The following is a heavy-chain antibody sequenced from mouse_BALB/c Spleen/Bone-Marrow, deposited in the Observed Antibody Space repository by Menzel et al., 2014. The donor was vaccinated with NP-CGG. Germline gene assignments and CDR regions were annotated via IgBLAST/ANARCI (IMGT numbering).Heavy chain of an antibody. CDR3: ARERYGDAMVY. J-gene: IGHJ4*01. CDR1: GYTFTDYN. CDR2: IYPYNGGT. D-gene: IGHD2-14*01. Sequence: VQLKESGPELVKPGASVKISCKTSGYTFTDYNMHWVKQSHGKSLEWIGYIYPYNGGTAYNQKFKSKATLTVDNSSSTAYMELRSLTSEDSAVYYCARERYGDAMVYFGQAASVTVSS. V-gene: IGHV1S29*02.